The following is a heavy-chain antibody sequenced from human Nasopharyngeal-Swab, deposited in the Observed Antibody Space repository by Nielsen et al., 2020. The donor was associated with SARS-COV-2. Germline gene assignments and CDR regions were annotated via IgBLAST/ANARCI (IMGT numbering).Heavy chain of an antibody. CDR3: ARPMTTVTLQRGMDL. D-gene: IGHD4-11*01. V-gene: IGHV3-21*01. CDR1: GFTFSSYS. J-gene: IGHJ6*02. CDR2: ISSSSGYI. Sequence: GESLKISCAASGFTFSSYSMNWVRQAPGKGLEWVSSISSSSGYIYYADSVKGRFTISRDNAKNSLYLQMNSLRAEDTAVYYCARPMTTVTLQRGMDLWGQGTTVTVSS.